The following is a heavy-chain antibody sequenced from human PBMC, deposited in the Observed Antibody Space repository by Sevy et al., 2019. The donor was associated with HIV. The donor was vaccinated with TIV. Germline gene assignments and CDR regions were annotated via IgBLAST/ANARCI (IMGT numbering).Heavy chain of an antibody. CDR3: AREGPRIAQFDS. J-gene: IGHJ4*02. Sequence: SETLSLTCTVSGGSISSEDDYWGWIRQPPGKGLDWIGSIYYSGSTYYNPSLKSRVTISVDTSKNQFSLKLRSVTAADTAMYYCAREGPRIAQFDSWGQGTLVTVSS. V-gene: IGHV4-39*02. CDR1: GGSISSEDDY. D-gene: IGHD6-13*01. CDR2: IYYSGST.